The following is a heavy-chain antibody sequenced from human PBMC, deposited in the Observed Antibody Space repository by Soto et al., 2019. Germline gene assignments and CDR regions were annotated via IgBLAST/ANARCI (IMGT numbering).Heavy chain of an antibody. CDR3: ARLGSDYLNWFDS. D-gene: IGHD5-12*01. CDR1: GFTFGSYA. CDR2: ISGNGGST. Sequence: SLRLSCAASGFTFGSYAMSWVRQAPGKGLEWVSVISGNGGSTYYADAVKGRFTISRDNSKNTLHLQMNSLRAEDTAVYYCARLGSDYLNWFDSWGQGIQVTVSS. J-gene: IGHJ5*01. V-gene: IGHV3-23*01.